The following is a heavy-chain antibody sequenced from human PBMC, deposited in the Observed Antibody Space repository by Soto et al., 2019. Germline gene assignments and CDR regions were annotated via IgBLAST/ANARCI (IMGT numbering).Heavy chain of an antibody. CDR2: IYPGDSDT. D-gene: IGHD6-13*01. CDR1: GYSFTSYW. CDR3: ARRSSSSWYDLDY. V-gene: IGHV5-51*01. J-gene: IGHJ4*02. Sequence: GESLRISCKGSGYSFTSYWIGWVRQMPGKGLEWMGIIYPGDSDTRYSPSFQGQVTISADKSISTAYLQWSSLKASDTAMYYCARRSSSSWYDLDYWGQGTLVTVSS.